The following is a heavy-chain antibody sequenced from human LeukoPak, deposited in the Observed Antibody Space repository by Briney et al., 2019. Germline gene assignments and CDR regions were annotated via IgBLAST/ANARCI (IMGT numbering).Heavy chain of an antibody. CDR3: ARDGVSALNLYSDL. Sequence: SETLPLTCSVSGGSISGYYWSWMRQPPGEGLEWIGSIYYSGSTDYNPSLKSRVIISVDTSKNQFSLSLISVTAADTAVYYCARDGVSALNLYSDLWGRGTLVTVSS. CDR1: GGSISGYY. J-gene: IGHJ2*01. CDR2: IYYSGST. D-gene: IGHD3-3*01. V-gene: IGHV4-59*01.